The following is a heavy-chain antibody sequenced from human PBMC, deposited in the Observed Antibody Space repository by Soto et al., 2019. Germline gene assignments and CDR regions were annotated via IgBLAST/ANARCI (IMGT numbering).Heavy chain of an antibody. CDR1: GGSISSGGYY. J-gene: IGHJ5*02. CDR2: MSYSGST. V-gene: IGHV4-31*03. CDR3: ARVSLGYYGSGSYPNWFDP. Sequence: SETLSLTCTVSGGSISSGGYYWSWIRQHPGKGLEWIGYMSYSGSTYYNPSLKSRVTISVDTSKNQFSLKLSSVTAADTAVYYCARVSLGYYGSGSYPNWFDPWGQGTLVTVSS. D-gene: IGHD3-10*01.